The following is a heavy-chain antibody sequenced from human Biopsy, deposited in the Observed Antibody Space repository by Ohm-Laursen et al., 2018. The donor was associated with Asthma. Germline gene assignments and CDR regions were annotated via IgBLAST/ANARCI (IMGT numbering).Heavy chain of an antibody. Sequence: SLRLSCAASGFTLTTYAIHWVRQAPGKGLEWVAAISYDGSTKYSADSVTGRFIVSRDISKNILSLQMNSLRPEDTAVYYCARDVVWFREVGGMDVWGQGTAVTVSS. J-gene: IGHJ6*02. CDR3: ARDVVWFREVGGMDV. V-gene: IGHV3-30*03. CDR1: GFTLTTYA. D-gene: IGHD3-10*01. CDR2: ISYDGSTK.